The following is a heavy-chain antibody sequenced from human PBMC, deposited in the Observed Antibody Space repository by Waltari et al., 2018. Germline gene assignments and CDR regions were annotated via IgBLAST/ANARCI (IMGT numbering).Heavy chain of an antibody. J-gene: IGHJ4*02. CDR2: ISSSSSYT. D-gene: IGHD1-26*01. CDR3: ARAVHSGSYYDTWTLYYFDY. CDR1: GGSISSSN. Sequence: QVQLQESGPGLVKPSGTLSLTCAVSGGSISSSNWWSWVRQPPGKGLEWVSYISSSSSYTNYADSVKGRFTISRDNAKNSLYLQMNSLRAEDTAVYYCARAVHSGSYYDTWTLYYFDYWGQGTLVTVSS. V-gene: IGHV3-11*06.